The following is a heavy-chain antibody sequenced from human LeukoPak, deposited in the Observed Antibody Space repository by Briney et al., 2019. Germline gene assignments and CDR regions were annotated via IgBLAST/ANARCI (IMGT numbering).Heavy chain of an antibody. CDR2: IYYTGST. J-gene: IGHJ4*02. V-gene: IGHV4-39*01. CDR3: GGGGGRGGAFDY. Sequence: SETLSLTCSVSGASISGGTYYWGWIRQPPGKGLEWIGSIYYTGSTYDNPSLKSRVTISVDTSKNQFSLKLSSVTAADTAVYYCGGGGGRGGAFDYGAQEPRVTVP. D-gene: IGHD3-16*01. CDR1: GASISGGTYY.